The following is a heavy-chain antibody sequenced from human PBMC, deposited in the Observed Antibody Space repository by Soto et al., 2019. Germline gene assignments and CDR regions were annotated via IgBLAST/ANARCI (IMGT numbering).Heavy chain of an antibody. J-gene: IGHJ4*02. Sequence: ASVKVSCKASGYTFTGYYMHWVRQAPGQGLEWMGWINPNSGGTNYAQKFQGWVTMTRDTSISTAYMELSRLRSDDTAVYYCARSTITHCSSTNCYAGDYYFDYWGQGTLVTVSS. CDR3: ARSTITHCSSTNCYAGDYYFDY. CDR2: INPNSGGT. CDR1: GYTFTGYY. V-gene: IGHV1-2*04. D-gene: IGHD2-2*01.